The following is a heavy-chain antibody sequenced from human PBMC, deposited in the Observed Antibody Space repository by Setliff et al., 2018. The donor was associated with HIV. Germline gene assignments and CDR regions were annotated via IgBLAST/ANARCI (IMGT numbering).Heavy chain of an antibody. Sequence: SETLSLTCTVSGGSISGYHWNWLRQTPGKGLEWIGYIYTSRGTNYNHSLRTRVIISVDTSNQFALKLRSVTAADAAVYYCSRSPSYRSSWEYYFDYWGQGILVTVSS. CDR2: IYTSRGT. CDR1: GGSISGYH. V-gene: IGHV4-4*09. CDR3: SRSPSYRSSWEYYFDY. J-gene: IGHJ4*02. D-gene: IGHD6-13*01.